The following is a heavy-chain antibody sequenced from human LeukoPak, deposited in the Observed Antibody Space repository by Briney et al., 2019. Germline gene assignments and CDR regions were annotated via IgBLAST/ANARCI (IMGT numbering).Heavy chain of an antibody. Sequence: SETLSLTCTVSGGSISSYYWSWIRQPPGKGLEWIGYIYYSGSTNYNPSLKSRVTISVDTSKNQFSLKLSSVTAADTAVYYCARGIREDYGDYWGQGTLVTVSS. D-gene: IGHD2-15*01. CDR3: ARGIREDYGDY. V-gene: IGHV4-59*01. CDR2: IYYSGST. J-gene: IGHJ4*02. CDR1: GGSISSYY.